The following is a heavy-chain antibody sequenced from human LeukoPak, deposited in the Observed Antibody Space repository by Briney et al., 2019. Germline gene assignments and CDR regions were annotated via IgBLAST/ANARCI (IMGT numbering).Heavy chain of an antibody. CDR2: IYSGGST. J-gene: IGHJ4*02. CDR1: GFTVSGNY. CDR3: ARRAGGYSHPYDY. Sequence: QTGGSLRLFCAVSGFTVSGNYMSWVRQAPGKGLEWVSLIYSGGSTYYADSVKGRFTISRDNSKNTLYLQMNSLRAEDTAVYYCARRAGGYSHPYDYWGQGTLVTVSS. D-gene: IGHD4-23*01. V-gene: IGHV3-53*01.